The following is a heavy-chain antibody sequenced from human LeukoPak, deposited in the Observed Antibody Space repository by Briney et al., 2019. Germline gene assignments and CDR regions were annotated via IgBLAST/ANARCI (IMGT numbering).Heavy chain of an antibody. J-gene: IGHJ4*02. CDR1: GFTFSSYG. CDR2: IRYDGSNK. Sequence: PGGSLRLSCAASGFTFSSYGMHWVRQAPGKGLEWVAYIRYDGSNKYYEDSMKGQFTISRDNSKNMLYLQMNSLRAEDTAVYYCAKGGGYHDSPGFQYWGQGILVTVSS. CDR3: AKGGGYHDSPGFQY. D-gene: IGHD3-22*01. V-gene: IGHV3-30*02.